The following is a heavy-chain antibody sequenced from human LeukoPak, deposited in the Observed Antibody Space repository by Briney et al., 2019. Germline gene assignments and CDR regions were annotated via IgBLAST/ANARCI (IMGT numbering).Heavy chain of an antibody. V-gene: IGHV4-34*01. J-gene: IGHJ6*03. Sequence: PSDTLTLTCAVYGGSFSGCYWSWIRQPPGKGLEWIGEINHSGSTNYNPSLKSRATISVDTSKNQFSLKLSSVTAADTAVYYCARGPLRHRYYYYYYMDVWGKGTTVTVSS. CDR2: INHSGST. CDR3: ARGPLRHRYYYYYYMDV. CDR1: GGSFSGCY.